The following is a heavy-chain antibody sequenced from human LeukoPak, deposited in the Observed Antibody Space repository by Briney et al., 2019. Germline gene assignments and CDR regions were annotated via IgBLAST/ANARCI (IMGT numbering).Heavy chain of an antibody. D-gene: IGHD4-17*01. V-gene: IGHV3-21*01. CDR3: ARVLMTTVTTGFDY. Sequence: ETLSLTCTVSGGSISSSNYYWGWIRQPPGKGLEWVSSISSSSSYIYYADSVKGRFTISRDNAKNSLYLQMNSLRAEDTAVYYCARVLMTTVTTGFDYWGQGTLVTVSS. J-gene: IGHJ4*02. CDR2: ISSSSSYI. CDR1: GGSISSSNYY.